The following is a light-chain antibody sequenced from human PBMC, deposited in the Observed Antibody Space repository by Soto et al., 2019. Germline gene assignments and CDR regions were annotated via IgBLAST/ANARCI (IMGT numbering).Light chain of an antibody. CDR1: QSGSSYY. J-gene: IGKJ1*01. Sequence: EMVLTQSPGPLSFSPGKRATLSCRASQSGSSYYLAWFQQKPGQPPRLLIYGASISATGIPDRFSGSGSGTEFTLTISRLEPEAFAVYYWQQYGSSPRTFGQGTKVDIK. CDR3: QQYGSSPRT. V-gene: IGKV3-20*01. CDR2: GAS.